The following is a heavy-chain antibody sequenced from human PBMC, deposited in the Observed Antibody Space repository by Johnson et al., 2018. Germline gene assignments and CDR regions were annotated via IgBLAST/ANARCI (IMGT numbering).Heavy chain of an antibody. CDR3: ARDGLVRGVIISYYYYYMDV. D-gene: IGHD3-10*01. V-gene: IGHV3-30*03. CDR1: GFTFSSYG. CDR2: ISYDGSNK. Sequence: QVQLLESGGGVVQXGRSLRLSCAASGFTFSSYGMHWVRQAPGKGLEWGAVISYDGSNKYYADSGKGGFTISRENSKNTRYLQMNSLRAGDTAVYYCARDGLVRGVIISYYYYYMDVWGKGTTVTVSS. J-gene: IGHJ6*03.